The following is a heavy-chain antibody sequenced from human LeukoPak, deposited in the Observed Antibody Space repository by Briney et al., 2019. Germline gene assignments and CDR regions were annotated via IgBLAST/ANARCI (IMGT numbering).Heavy chain of an antibody. V-gene: IGHV3-15*01. D-gene: IGHD1-26*01. Sequence: GGSLRLSCAASGFTFSNAWMSWVRQAPGKGLEWVGRIKSKTDGGPTDYAAPVKGRFTISRDDSKNTLYLQMNSLKTEDTAVYYCTTDIVGATTWFDPWGQGTLVTVSS. CDR1: GFTFSNAW. J-gene: IGHJ5*02. CDR2: IKSKTDGGPT. CDR3: TTDIVGATTWFDP.